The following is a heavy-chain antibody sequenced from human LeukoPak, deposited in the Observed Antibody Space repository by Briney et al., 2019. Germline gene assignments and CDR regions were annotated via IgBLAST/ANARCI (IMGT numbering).Heavy chain of an antibody. CDR3: ASTDYYDSSGYYLPLPFDY. CDR1: GFSFSSYA. CDR2: IHGSGDDT. V-gene: IGHV3-23*01. Sequence: GGSLRLSCAASGFSFSSYAMTWVRLAPGKGLEWVSAIHGSGDDTYYADSVKGRFIISRDNSKNTVDLQMNSLRAEDTAVYYCASTDYYDSSGYYLPLPFDYWGQGTLVTVSS. J-gene: IGHJ4*02. D-gene: IGHD3-22*01.